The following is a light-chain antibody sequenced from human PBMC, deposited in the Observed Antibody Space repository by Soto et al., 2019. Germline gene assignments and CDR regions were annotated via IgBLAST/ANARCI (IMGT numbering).Light chain of an antibody. V-gene: IGLV2-14*01. Sequence: QSALTQPASVSGSPGQSITISCTGTYSDVGGYNYVSWYQQHPGKAPKLVIYDVSYRPSGVADRFSGSKSGKTASLTISGLQAEDEADYYGSSYTTSSTLERVFGTGTKLTVL. J-gene: IGLJ1*01. CDR1: YSDVGGYNY. CDR2: DVS. CDR3: SSYTTSSTLERV.